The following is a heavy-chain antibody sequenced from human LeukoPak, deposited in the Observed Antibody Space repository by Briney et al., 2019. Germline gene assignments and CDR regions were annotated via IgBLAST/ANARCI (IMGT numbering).Heavy chain of an antibody. Sequence: ASVKVSCKASGYSFTSHYMHWVRQAPGQGLEWMGIINPSGGSTSYAQKFQGRVTMTRDTSTSTVYMELSRLRSDDTAVYYCARERVVPAAIGGGLRYWGQGTLVTVSS. D-gene: IGHD2-2*02. J-gene: IGHJ4*02. V-gene: IGHV1-46*01. CDR1: GYSFTSHY. CDR2: INPSGGST. CDR3: ARERVVPAAIGGGLRY.